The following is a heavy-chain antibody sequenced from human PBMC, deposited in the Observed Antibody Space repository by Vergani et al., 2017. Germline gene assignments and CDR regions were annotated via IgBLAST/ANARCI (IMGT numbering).Heavy chain of an antibody. CDR2: IKQDGSEK. D-gene: IGHD3-22*01. V-gene: IGHV3-7*04. Sequence: EVQLVESGGGLVQPGGSLRLSCAASGFTFSSYWMSWVRQAPGKGLEWVANIKQDGSEKYYVDSVKGRFTISRDNAKNSLYLQMNSLRAEDTAVYYRAREGGYSSGYPLDYWGQGTLVTVSS. CDR1: GFTFSSYW. J-gene: IGHJ4*02. CDR3: AREGGYSSGYPLDY.